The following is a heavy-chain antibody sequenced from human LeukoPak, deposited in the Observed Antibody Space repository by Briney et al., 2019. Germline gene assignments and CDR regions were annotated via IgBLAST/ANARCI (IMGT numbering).Heavy chain of an antibody. Sequence: SETLALTSTVSGGPISSYYWSLIRHPAGKGLEWIGRIYTSASTNYKPSLNSRITMSVDTSKHQFTLKLSSVTAAYTAVYYCARDSDAFDIWGQGTMVTVSS. CDR3: ARDSDAFDI. V-gene: IGHV4-4*07. CDR2: IYTSAST. CDR1: GGPISSYY. J-gene: IGHJ3*02.